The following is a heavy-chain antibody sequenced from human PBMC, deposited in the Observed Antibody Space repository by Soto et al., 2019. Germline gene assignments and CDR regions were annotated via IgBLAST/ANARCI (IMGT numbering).Heavy chain of an antibody. J-gene: IGHJ5*02. CDR3: ATGPTYSSSSGHNWFDP. CDR2: INHSGST. Sequence: PSETLSLTCAVYGGSFSGYYWSWIRQPPGKGLEWIGEINHSGSTNYNPSLKSRVTISVDTSKNQFSLELSSLTAADTAVYYCATGPTYSSSSGHNWFDPWGQGTLVTVSS. D-gene: IGHD6-6*01. V-gene: IGHV4-34*01. CDR1: GGSFSGYY.